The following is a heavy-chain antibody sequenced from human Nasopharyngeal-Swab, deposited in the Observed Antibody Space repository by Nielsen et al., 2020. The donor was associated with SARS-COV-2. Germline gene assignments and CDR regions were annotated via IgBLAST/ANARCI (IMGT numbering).Heavy chain of an antibody. Sequence: WIRQHPGKGLEWVAAIVGSGDISGSGGNTYYADSVKGRFTISRDNSKNTLSLQMNSLRAEDTAVYYCAKDLRGPYFFWGQGTLVTVSS. D-gene: IGHD2/OR15-2a*01. CDR2: IVGSGDISGSGGNT. J-gene: IGHJ4*02. V-gene: IGHV3-23*01. CDR3: AKDLRGPYFF.